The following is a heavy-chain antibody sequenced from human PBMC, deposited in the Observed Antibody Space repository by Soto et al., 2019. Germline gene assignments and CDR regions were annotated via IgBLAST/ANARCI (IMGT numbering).Heavy chain of an antibody. CDR2: IYPGDSDT. V-gene: IGHV5-51*01. D-gene: IGHD3-9*01. CDR3: ARPPGILTGYLGMLFDI. CDR1: GYSFTSYW. J-gene: IGHJ3*02. Sequence: GESLKISCKGSGYSFTSYWIVWVRQMPGKGLEWMGIIYPGDSDTRYSPSFQGQVTISADKSISTAYLQWSSLKASDTAMYYCARPPGILTGYLGMLFDIWGQGTMVTVSS.